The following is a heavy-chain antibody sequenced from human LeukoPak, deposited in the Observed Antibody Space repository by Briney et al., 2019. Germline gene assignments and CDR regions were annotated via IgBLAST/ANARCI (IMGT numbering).Heavy chain of an antibody. J-gene: IGHJ6*03. CDR2: ISGSGGST. CDR1: GFTFSSYG. CDR3: AKGTRRYSGTSGDLYYYYYYMDV. V-gene: IGHV3-23*01. Sequence: GGSLRLSCAASGFTFSSYGMSWVRQAPGKGLEWVSAISGSGGSTYYADSVKGRFTISRDNSKNTLYLQMNSLRAEDTAVYYCAKGTRRYSGTSGDLYYYYYYMDVWGKGTTVTIPS. D-gene: IGHD1-26*01.